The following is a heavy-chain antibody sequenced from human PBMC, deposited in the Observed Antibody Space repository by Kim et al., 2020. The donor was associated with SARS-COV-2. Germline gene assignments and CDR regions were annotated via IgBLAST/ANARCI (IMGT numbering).Heavy chain of an antibody. CDR3: ARGARVRWLRFTDPFYYFDY. Sequence: SETLSLTCTVSGGSISSGGYYWSWIRQHPGKGLEWIGYIYYSGSTYYNPSLKSRVTISVDTSKNQFSLKLSSVTAADTAVYYCARGARVRWLRFTDPFYYFDYWGQGTLVTVSS. V-gene: IGHV4-31*03. CDR1: GGSISSGGYY. CDR2: IYYSGST. J-gene: IGHJ4*02. D-gene: IGHD5-12*01.